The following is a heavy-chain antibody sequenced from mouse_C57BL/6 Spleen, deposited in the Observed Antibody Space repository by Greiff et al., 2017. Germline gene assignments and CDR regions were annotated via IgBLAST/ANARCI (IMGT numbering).Heavy chain of an antibody. Sequence: DVQLQESGPGLVKPSQSLSLTCSVTGYSITSGYYWNWIRQFPGNKLEWMGYISYDGSNNYNPSLKNRISITRDTSKNQFFLKLNSVTTEDTATYYCAREEYYYGSSLDYWGQGTTLTVSS. CDR1: GYSITSGYY. V-gene: IGHV3-6*01. J-gene: IGHJ2*01. CDR2: ISYDGSN. D-gene: IGHD1-1*01. CDR3: AREEYYYGSSLDY.